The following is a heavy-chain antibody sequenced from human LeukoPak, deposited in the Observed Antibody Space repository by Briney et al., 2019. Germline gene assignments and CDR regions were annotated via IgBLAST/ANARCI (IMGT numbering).Heavy chain of an antibody. J-gene: IGHJ4*02. D-gene: IGHD3-3*01. CDR2: IKQDGSEK. Sequence: GGSLRLSCGGSGFTLSSYWMSWVRQAPGKGLEWVANIKQDGSEKYYVDSVKGRFTISRDNAKNSLYLQMNSLRAEDTAVYYCARLGGRITIFGVVIPHPYYFDYWGQGTLVTVSS. CDR1: GFTLSSYW. V-gene: IGHV3-7*01. CDR3: ARLGGRITIFGVVIPHPYYFDY.